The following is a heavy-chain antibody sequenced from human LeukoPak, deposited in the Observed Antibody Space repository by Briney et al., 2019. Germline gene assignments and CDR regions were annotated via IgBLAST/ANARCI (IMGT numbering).Heavy chain of an antibody. V-gene: IGHV3-21*01. CDR3: ARDIPNSGTDLDS. CDR1: GFTFSSYS. D-gene: IGHD1-26*01. J-gene: IGHJ4*02. Sequence: GGSLRLSCAASGFTFSSYSMNWVRQAPGKGLEWVSSISSSSSYIYYAGSVRGRFTISRDNAKNSLFLQMNSLRDEDTAIYYCARDIPNSGTDLDSWGQGTLLTVSS. CDR2: ISSSSSYI.